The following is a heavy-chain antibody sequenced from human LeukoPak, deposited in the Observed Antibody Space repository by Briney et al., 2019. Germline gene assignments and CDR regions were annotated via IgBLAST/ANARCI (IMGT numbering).Heavy chain of an antibody. CDR1: GFSVNNKY. CDR3: ARDFRGYSYAQIGLDI. J-gene: IGHJ3*02. V-gene: IGHV3-66*01. CDR2: ISGGGST. Sequence: GGSLRLSCAASGFSVNNKYVNWVRQAPGKGLEWVSVISGGGSTFYADSVKGRFTISRDNSKNTVNLQMNSLRAEDTALYYCARDFRGYSYAQIGLDIWGQGTTVTVSS. D-gene: IGHD5-18*01.